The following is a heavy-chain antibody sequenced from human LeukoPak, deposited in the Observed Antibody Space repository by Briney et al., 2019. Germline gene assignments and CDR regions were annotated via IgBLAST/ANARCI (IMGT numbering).Heavy chain of an antibody. CDR3: ARTYDILTEGFDY. J-gene: IGHJ4*02. CDR1: GYTFTSYY. CDR2: MNPNSGNT. V-gene: IGHV1-8*02. D-gene: IGHD3-9*01. Sequence: ASVKVSCKASGYTFTSYYMHWVRQATGQGLEWMGWMNPNSGNTGYAQKFQGRVTMTRNTSISTAYMELSSLRSEDTAVYYCARTYDILTEGFDYWGQGTLVTVSS.